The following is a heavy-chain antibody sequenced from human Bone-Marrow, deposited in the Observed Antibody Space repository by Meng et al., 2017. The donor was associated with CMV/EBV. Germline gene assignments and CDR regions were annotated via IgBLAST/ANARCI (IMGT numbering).Heavy chain of an antibody. V-gene: IGHV3-30*04. D-gene: IGHD5-24*01. J-gene: IGHJ6*02. CDR2: ITHDGSNK. CDR1: GFTFSSYA. Sequence: GGSLRLSCAASGFTFSSYAMHWVRQAPGKGLEWVAVITHDGSNKYYADSVKGRFTISRDKSKNTLYLQMISLRAEDTAVYHCARNLEPKGYYDYGMDVWGQGTTVTVSS. CDR3: ARNLEPKGYYDYGMDV.